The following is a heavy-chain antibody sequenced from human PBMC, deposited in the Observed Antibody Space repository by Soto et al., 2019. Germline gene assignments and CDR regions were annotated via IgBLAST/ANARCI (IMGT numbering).Heavy chain of an antibody. CDR1: GLSLSTTGVG. CDR2: IYWDDDK. D-gene: IGHD2-21*02. Sequence: QITLKESGPPLVKPTQTLTLTCTFSGLSLSTTGVGVGWIRQPPGKALEWLALIYWDDDKRYSPSLKSRLTITKDTSKNQVVLTMTNMGPVDTATYYCVQSRCGGDCLQSYSSHSYYGLDVWGQGTTVTVSS. V-gene: IGHV2-5*02. J-gene: IGHJ6*02. CDR3: VQSRCGGDCLQSYSSHSYYGLDV.